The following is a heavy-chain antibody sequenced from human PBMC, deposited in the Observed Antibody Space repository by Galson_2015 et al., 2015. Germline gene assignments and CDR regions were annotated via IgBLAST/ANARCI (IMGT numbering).Heavy chain of an antibody. CDR1: GIRFRNYG. CDR3: AKGISAWFFEY. CDR2: IYYDGSNK. V-gene: IGHV3-33*03. D-gene: IGHD6-19*01. Sequence: SLRLSCATSGIRFRNYGMHWVRQAPGKGLEWVAIIYYDGSNKFYADSVKGRFTISRDNSNSTLFLQMYSLGAEDTAVYYCAKGISAWFFEYWGLGTLVTVST. J-gene: IGHJ4*02.